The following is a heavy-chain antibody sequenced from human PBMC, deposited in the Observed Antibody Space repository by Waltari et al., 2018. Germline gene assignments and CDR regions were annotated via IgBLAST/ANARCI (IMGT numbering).Heavy chain of an antibody. D-gene: IGHD3-22*01. CDR3: ASSAPHYYDSSGYYPGGDY. CDR2: INHSGST. V-gene: IGHV4-34*01. Sequence: QVQLQQWGAGLLKPSETLSLTCAVYGGSFSGYYWRWIRQPPGQGLECIGEINHSGSTNYNPSLKSRITISVDTSKNQFSLKLSSVTAADTAVYYCASSAPHYYDSSGYYPGGDYWGQGTLVTVSS. J-gene: IGHJ4*02. CDR1: GGSFSGYY.